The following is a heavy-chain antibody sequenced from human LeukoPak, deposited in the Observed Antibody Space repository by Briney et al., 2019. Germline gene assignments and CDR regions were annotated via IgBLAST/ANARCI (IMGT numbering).Heavy chain of an antibody. CDR3: ARDLCSSTRCYTYYYYGMDV. D-gene: IGHD2-2*02. Sequence: PGGSLRLSCAASGFTFSDYYMSWIRQAPGKGLEWVSYISSSGSTIYYADSVKGRFTISRDNSKNTLYLQMNSLRAEDTAVYYCARDLCSSTRCYTYYYYGMDVWGQGTTVTVSS. J-gene: IGHJ6*02. CDR2: ISSSGSTI. V-gene: IGHV3-11*04. CDR1: GFTFSDYY.